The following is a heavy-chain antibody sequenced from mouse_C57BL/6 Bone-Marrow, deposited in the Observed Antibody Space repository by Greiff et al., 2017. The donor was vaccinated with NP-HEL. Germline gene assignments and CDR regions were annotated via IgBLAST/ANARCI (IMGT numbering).Heavy chain of an antibody. V-gene: IGHV3-8*01. D-gene: IGHD2-2*01. CDR2: ISYSGST. Sequence: EVQLQESGPGLAKPSQTLSLTCSVTGYSITSDYWNWIRKFPGNKLEYMGYISYSGSTYYNPSLKSRISITRDTSKNQYYMQLNSVTPEDTATYYCARSPLWLRRNYYAMDYWGQGTSVTVSS. CDR3: ARSPLWLRRNYYAMDY. J-gene: IGHJ4*01. CDR1: GYSITSDY.